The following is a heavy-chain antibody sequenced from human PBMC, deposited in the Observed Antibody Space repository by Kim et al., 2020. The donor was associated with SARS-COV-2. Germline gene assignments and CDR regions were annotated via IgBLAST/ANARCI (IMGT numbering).Heavy chain of an antibody. CDR1: GFSFRKYW. CDR3: VRTFDDYICGNYRPDWYFDL. J-gene: IGHJ2*01. V-gene: IGHV3-74*01. D-gene: IGHD3-16*02. Sequence: GGSLRLSCAASGFSFRKYWMHWVRQAPEKGLVRVSEINDDGSSTWFADSVKGRFTISRDNAKNTVYLQMNRLKVEDTAMYYCVRTFDDYICGNYRPDWYFDLWGRGTPVTVST. CDR2: INDDGSST.